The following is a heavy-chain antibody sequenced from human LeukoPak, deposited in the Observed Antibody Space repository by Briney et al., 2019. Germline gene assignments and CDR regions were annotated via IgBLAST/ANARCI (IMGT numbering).Heavy chain of an antibody. Sequence: ASVKVSCKASGYTFTSYDINWVRQATGQGLEWMGWMKPHIGNTGYAQNFQGRVTITRNTSISTAYMELSSLRSEDTAVYYCARGPPGSGTYLVDYWGQGTLVTVSS. CDR1: GYTFTSYD. V-gene: IGHV1-8*01. CDR3: ARGPPGSGTYLVDY. J-gene: IGHJ4*02. D-gene: IGHD3-10*01. CDR2: MKPHIGNT.